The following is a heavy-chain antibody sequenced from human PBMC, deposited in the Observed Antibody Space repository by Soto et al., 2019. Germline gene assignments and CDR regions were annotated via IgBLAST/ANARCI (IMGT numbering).Heavy chain of an antibody. CDR2: MYHSGTF. V-gene: IGHV4-30-2*01. Sequence: SETLSLTCAVSGGSIGGVGYSWSWIRQPPGGGLEWIGYMYHSGTFLKSPSLKTRLTMSLDMSKNQFSLTLNSMTAADTAVYYCARAQFYSGSGNYNNLMFDAWGQGIQVTV. D-gene: IGHD3-10*01. CDR3: ARAQFYSGSGNYNNLMFDA. J-gene: IGHJ5*02. CDR1: GGSIGGVGYS.